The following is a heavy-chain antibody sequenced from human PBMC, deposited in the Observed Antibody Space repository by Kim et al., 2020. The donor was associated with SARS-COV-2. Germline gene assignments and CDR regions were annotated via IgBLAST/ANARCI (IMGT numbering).Heavy chain of an antibody. D-gene: IGHD6-13*01. CDR2: I. CDR3: ATIAAAGTATY. Sequence: IGYADSVEGRFTISRDNAKNSLYLQMNSLRAEDTALYYCATIAAAGTATYWGQGTLVTVSS. V-gene: IGHV3-9*01. J-gene: IGHJ4*02.